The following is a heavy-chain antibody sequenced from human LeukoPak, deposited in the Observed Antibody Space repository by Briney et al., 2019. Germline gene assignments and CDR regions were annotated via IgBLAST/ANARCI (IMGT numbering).Heavy chain of an antibody. V-gene: IGHV4-59*11. Sequence: SGTLSLTCTVSGDSFSSHQWSWIRQPPGKGLEWIGYIYNSGSTNYNPSLKSRVAISVDTSKNQFSLELSSVAAADTAVYYCARGVLTTVTYFMDVWGKGTTVTVS. CDR1: GDSFSSHQ. CDR2: IYNSGST. J-gene: IGHJ6*03. D-gene: IGHD4-11*01. CDR3: ARGVLTTVTYFMDV.